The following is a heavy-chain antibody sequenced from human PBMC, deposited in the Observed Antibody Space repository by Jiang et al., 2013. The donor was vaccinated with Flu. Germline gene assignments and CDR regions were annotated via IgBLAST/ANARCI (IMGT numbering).Heavy chain of an antibody. V-gene: IGHV5-51*01. CDR1: GYSFTSYW. CDR3: ARHGPYITMIVPRTT. D-gene: IGHD3-22*01. CDR2: IYPGDSDT. Sequence: GAEVKKPGESLKISCKGSGYSFTSYWIGWVRQMPGKGLEWMGIIYPGDSDTRYSPSFQGQVTISADKSISTAYLQWSSLKASDTAMYYCARHGPYITMIVPRTTWGQGTLVTVSS. J-gene: IGHJ4*02.